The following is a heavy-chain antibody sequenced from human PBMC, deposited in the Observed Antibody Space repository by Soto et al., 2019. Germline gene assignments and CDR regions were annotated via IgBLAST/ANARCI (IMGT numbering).Heavy chain of an antibody. Sequence: QVQLVQSGAEVKKPGSSVKVSCKASGGTFSSYAISWVRQAPGQGLEWMGGIIPICGTANYAQKFQGRVTITADESTSTAYVELSSLRSEDTAVYYCARGYGDYGGYYYYGMDVWGQGTTVTVS. CDR3: ARGYGDYGGYYYYGMDV. D-gene: IGHD4-17*01. V-gene: IGHV1-69*01. CDR1: GGTFSSYA. CDR2: IIPICGTA. J-gene: IGHJ6*02.